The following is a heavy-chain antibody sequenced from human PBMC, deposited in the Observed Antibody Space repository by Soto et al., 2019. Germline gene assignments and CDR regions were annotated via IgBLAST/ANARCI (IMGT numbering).Heavy chain of an antibody. CDR3: ARVFEQWPVSDYYGMDV. J-gene: IGHJ6*02. Sequence: EVQLVESGGGLVQPGGSLRLSCAASGFTFSSYSMNWVRQAPGKGLEWVSYISSSSSTIYYADSVKGRFTISRDNAKNSLYLQMNSLRGEDTAVYYWARVFEQWPVSDYYGMDVWGQGTTVTVSS. V-gene: IGHV3-48*01. CDR1: GFTFSSYS. D-gene: IGHD6-19*01. CDR2: ISSSSSTI.